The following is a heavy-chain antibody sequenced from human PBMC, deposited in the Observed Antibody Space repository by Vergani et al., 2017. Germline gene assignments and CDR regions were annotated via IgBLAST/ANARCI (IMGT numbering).Heavy chain of an antibody. CDR3: AKEGGGYCSGGTCYPEY. D-gene: IGHD2-15*01. CDR1: GFIFTNYA. CDR2: IGGSGDST. J-gene: IGHJ4*02. V-gene: IGHV3-23*01. Sequence: EVQLLESGGGLGQPGGSLRLSCAASGFIFTNYAMSWVRQAPGKGLEWVSTIGGSGDSTFYADSVKGRFAISRDNSKNTVYLQMKSLRPEDTAVYYCAKEGGGYCSGGTCYPEYWGQGTLVIVSS.